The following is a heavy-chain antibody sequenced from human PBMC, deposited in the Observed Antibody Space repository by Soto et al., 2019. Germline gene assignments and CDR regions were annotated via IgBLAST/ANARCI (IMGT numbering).Heavy chain of an antibody. V-gene: IGHV1-8*01. D-gene: IGHD2-2*01. J-gene: IGHJ4*02. Sequence: QVQLVQSGAEVKKPGASGKVSCRASGSTFPGYDFTGVRRATGQGLEWMGWMNPNSGNTGYAQKFQGRATMTRNTSISTAYMELSSLRSEDTAVYYCAREVPHGYWGQGTLVTVSS. CDR1: GSTFPGYD. CDR3: AREVPHGY. CDR2: MNPNSGNT.